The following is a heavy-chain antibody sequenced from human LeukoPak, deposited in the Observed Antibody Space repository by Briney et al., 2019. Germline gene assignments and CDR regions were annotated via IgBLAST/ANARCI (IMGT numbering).Heavy chain of an antibody. CDR2: IRVYNGNT. Sequence: GASVKVSCKASGYTFTSYGITWVRQAPAQGLEWMGWIRVYNGNTNYAQKLQGRVTLTTDTSASTAYMELSSLRSEDTAVYYCARGDYGGNPRGFDYWGQGTLVTVSS. CDR3: ARGDYGGNPRGFDY. D-gene: IGHD4-23*01. V-gene: IGHV1-18*01. J-gene: IGHJ4*02. CDR1: GYTFTSYG.